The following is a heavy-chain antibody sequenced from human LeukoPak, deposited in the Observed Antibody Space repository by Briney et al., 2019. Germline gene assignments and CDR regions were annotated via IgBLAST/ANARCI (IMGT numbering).Heavy chain of an antibody. CDR3: ARDLPKSITMIVVDKTNDAFDI. J-gene: IGHJ3*02. Sequence: SETLSLTCTVSGGSISSCYWSWIRQPAGKGLEWIGRIYTSGSTNYNPSLKSRVTMSVDTSKNQFSLKLSSVTAADTAVYYCARDLPKSITMIVVDKTNDAFDIWGQGTMVTVSS. V-gene: IGHV4-4*07. CDR2: IYTSGST. CDR1: GGSISSCY. D-gene: IGHD3-22*01.